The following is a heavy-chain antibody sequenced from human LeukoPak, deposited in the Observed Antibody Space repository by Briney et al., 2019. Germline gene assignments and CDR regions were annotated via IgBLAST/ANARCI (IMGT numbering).Heavy chain of an antibody. Sequence: PSETLSLTCTVSGGSISSSSYYWGWIRQPPGKGLEWIGEINHSGSTNYNPSLKSRVTISVDTSKNQFSLKLSSVTAADTAVYYCARGGSSSGPPRRYWGQGTLVTVSS. D-gene: IGHD6-13*01. J-gene: IGHJ4*02. CDR3: ARGGSSSGPPRRY. CDR2: INHSGST. V-gene: IGHV4-39*07. CDR1: GGSISSSSYY.